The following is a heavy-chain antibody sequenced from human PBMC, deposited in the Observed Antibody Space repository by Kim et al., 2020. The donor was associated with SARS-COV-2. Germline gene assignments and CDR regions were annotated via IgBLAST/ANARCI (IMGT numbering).Heavy chain of an antibody. V-gene: IGHV3-7*03. Sequence: FLDSVQGRITISRDDAKNSVYLQMNGLRVEDTAMYFCAKARLYGDSDFDYWGQGTQVLVSS. J-gene: IGHJ4*02. CDR3: AKARLYGDSDFDY. D-gene: IGHD4-17*01.